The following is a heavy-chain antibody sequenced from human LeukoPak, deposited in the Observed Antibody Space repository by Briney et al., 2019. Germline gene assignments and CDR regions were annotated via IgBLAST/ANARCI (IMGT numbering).Heavy chain of an antibody. CDR1: GFTFSSNA. Sequence: GGSLRLSCAASGFTFSSNAMSWVRQAPGKGLEWVSAISGSGGSTYYADSVKGRFTISRDNSKNTLYLQMNSLRAEDTAVYYCAKDRKYCSSTSCPLTSDYYMDVWGKGTTVTVSS. V-gene: IGHV3-23*01. CDR2: ISGSGGST. D-gene: IGHD2-2*01. CDR3: AKDRKYCSSTSCPLTSDYYMDV. J-gene: IGHJ6*03.